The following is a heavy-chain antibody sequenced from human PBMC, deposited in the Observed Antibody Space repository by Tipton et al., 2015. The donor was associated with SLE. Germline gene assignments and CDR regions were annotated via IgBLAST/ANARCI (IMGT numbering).Heavy chain of an antibody. J-gene: IGHJ4*02. Sequence: TLSLTCTVSGGSSSSHYWSWIRQPPGKGLEWIGYVHDSGRTNSNPSLKSRVSISIDTSKNQFSLKVTSISAADTAVYYCTAGAGWTTDYWGQGTLVTVSS. D-gene: IGHD4/OR15-4a*01. V-gene: IGHV4-59*11. CDR2: VHDSGRT. CDR1: GGSSSSHY. CDR3: TAGAGWTTDY.